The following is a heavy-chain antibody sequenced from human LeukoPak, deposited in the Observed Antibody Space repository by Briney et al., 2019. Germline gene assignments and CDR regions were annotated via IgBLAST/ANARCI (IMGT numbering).Heavy chain of an antibody. V-gene: IGHV1-2*02. CDR1: GYTFTGYY. D-gene: IGHD1-1*01. CDR3: ARDGNFDY. Sequence: GASVKVSCKASGYTFTGYYMHWVRQAPGQGLEWMGWINPDSGGTNYAQKFQDRVTMTRDTSINTAYMELSSLRSDDTAVYYCARDGNFDYWGQGTLVTVSS. J-gene: IGHJ4*02. CDR2: INPDSGGT.